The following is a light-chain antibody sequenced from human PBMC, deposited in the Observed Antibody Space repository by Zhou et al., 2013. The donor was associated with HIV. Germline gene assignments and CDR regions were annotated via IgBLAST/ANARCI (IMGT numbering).Light chain of an antibody. CDR2: RAS. V-gene: IGKV1-39*01. CDR1: QNIASY. CDR3: QQSYSTPPT. J-gene: IGKJ5*01. Sequence: DIQMTQSPSSLSASVGDRVTITCRASQNIASYLNWYRQRPGKAPELLIFRASSLQRGVPSRFSGSGSGTEFTLSIGSVQPEDFATYYCQQSYSTPPTFGQGTRLEI.